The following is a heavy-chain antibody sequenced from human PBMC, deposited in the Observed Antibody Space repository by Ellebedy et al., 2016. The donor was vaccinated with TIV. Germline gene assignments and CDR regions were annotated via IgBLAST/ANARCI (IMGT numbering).Heavy chain of an antibody. CDR1: GFTVGNNF. D-gene: IGHD1-1*01. V-gene: IGHV3-53*01. J-gene: IGHJ4*02. Sequence: PGGSLRLSCAASGFTVGNNFMSWVRQAPGKRLEWVSLFYSGGSTDYADSVKGRFTISRNSSKNTLYLQMNSLRAEDTAMYYCARKTDTGTSGDYWGQGTPVTVSS. CDR2: FYSGGST. CDR3: ARKTDTGTSGDY.